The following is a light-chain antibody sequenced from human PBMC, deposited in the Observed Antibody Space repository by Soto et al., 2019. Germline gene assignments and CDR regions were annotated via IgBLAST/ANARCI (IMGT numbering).Light chain of an antibody. CDR1: QNIYSY. CDR2: DAS. J-gene: IGKJ1*01. Sequence: EIVLTQSPATLSLSPGERATLSCRASQNIYSYLAWYQQKPGQAPRLLIYDASNRATGIPARFSGSGSGTDFTLTISSLEPEDFAVYYCQQRSNWPWTFGQRTKVDIK. CDR3: QQRSNWPWT. V-gene: IGKV3-11*01.